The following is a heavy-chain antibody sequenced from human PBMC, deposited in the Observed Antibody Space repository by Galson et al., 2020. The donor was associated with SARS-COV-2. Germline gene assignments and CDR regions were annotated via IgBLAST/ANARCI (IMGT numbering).Heavy chain of an antibody. V-gene: IGHV3-30*04. CDR1: GFTFSSYA. Sequence: GGSLRLSCAASGFTFSSYAMHWVRQAPGKGLEWVAVISYDGSNKYYADSVKGRFTISRDNSKNTLYLQMNSLRAEDTAVYYCARDGPRVTGTTALDYWGQGTLVTVSS. CDR2: ISYDGSNK. J-gene: IGHJ4*02. D-gene: IGHD1-20*01. CDR3: ARDGPRVTGTTALDY.